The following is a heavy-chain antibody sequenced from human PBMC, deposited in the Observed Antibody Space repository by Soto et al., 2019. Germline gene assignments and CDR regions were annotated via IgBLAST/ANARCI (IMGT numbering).Heavy chain of an antibody. CDR1: GGSISSSIYY. J-gene: IGHJ4*02. CDR2: IDYSGTT. Sequence: QLQLQESGPGLVKPSETLSLTCTVSGGSISSSIYYWGWIRQPPGRGLEWIGIIDYSGTTYYNPSLKSRLTMSVDTSKNHFSLNLSPVTAADTAVYYCARRTGSSTYYFDYWGQGALVTVSS. D-gene: IGHD6-6*01. V-gene: IGHV4-39*02. CDR3: ARRTGSSTYYFDY.